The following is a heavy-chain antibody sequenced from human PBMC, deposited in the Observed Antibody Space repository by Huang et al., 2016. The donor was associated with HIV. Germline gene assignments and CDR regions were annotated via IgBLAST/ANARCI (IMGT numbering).Heavy chain of an antibody. V-gene: IGHV1-18*01. J-gene: IGHJ3*01. CDR2: FSAFNGKT. CDR3: ARDPKYHRIGYYRQRRGIDV. D-gene: IGHD3-22*01. Sequence: QAQLMQSGPEVKKPGASVKVSCKTSGYSFTDYGITWVRQAPGQGPAWVGWFSAFNGKTEIAQRLQGRVTLTTDTATSMAYMELRSLRFDDTAVYFCARDPKYHRIGYYRQRRGIDVWGQGTMVSVSS. CDR1: GYSFTDYG.